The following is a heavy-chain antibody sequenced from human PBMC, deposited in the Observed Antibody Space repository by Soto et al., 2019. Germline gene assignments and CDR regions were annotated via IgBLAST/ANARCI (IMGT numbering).Heavy chain of an antibody. CDR2: IYHSGTT. CDR3: ARDGARYYDFWSGPNEDDYYYGMDV. J-gene: IGHJ6*02. V-gene: IGHV4-38-2*02. Sequence: SETLSLTCGVSCYSISSGNYWGWIRQPPGKGLEWIGSIYHSGTTYYNPSLESRVTISIDSSKNQFSLKLKSVTATDTAVYYCARDGARYYDFWSGPNEDDYYYGMDVWGQGTTVTVSS. CDR1: CYSISSGNY. D-gene: IGHD3-3*01.